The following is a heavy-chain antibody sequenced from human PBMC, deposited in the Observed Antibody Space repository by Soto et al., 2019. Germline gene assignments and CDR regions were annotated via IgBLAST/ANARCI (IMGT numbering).Heavy chain of an antibody. CDR3: AKDLGHYDILTGRFDY. J-gene: IGHJ4*02. CDR1: GFTFSDYY. Sequence: PGGSLRLSCAASGFTFSDYYMSWVRQAPGKGLEWVSAISGSGGSTYYADSVKGRFTISRDNSKNTLYLQMNSLRAEDTAVYYCAKDLGHYDILTGRFDYWGQGTLVTVSS. CDR2: ISGSGGST. D-gene: IGHD3-9*01. V-gene: IGHV3-23*01.